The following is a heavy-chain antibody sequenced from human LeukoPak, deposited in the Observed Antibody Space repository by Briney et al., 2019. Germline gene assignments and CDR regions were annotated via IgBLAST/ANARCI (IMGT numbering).Heavy chain of an antibody. J-gene: IGHJ6*03. CDR3: ARVTSSGYYEYYYMDV. D-gene: IGHD3-22*01. CDR1: GGSFSGYY. CDR2: INHSGST. V-gene: IGHV4-34*01. Sequence: SETLSLTCAVYGGSFSGYYWSWIRQPPGKGLEWIGEINHSGSTNYNPSLKSRVTISVDTSKNQFSLKLSSVTAADTAVYYCARVTSSGYYEYYYMDVWGKGTTVAISS.